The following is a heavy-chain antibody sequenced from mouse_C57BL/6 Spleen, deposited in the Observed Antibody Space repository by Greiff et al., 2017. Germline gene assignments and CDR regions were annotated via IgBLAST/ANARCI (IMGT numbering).Heavy chain of an antibody. CDR3: ARDGDYGNGPWFFDY. V-gene: IGHV5-4*01. CDR2: ISDGGSYT. J-gene: IGHJ2*01. CDR1: GFTFSSYA. Sequence: EVKVVESGGGLVKPGGSLKLSCAASGFTFSSYAMSWVRQTPEKRLEWVANISDGGSYTYYPDNVKGRFTLSRDNAKNNLYLQLSHLKSEDTAKYYGARDGDYGNGPWFFDYWGQGTTRTVSS. D-gene: IGHD1-1*01.